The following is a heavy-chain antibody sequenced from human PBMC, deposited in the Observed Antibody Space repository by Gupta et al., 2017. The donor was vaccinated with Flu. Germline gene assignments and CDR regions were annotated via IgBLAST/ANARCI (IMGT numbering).Heavy chain of an antibody. CDR1: SHYW. CDR3: ARGSHDSKYRCFET. J-gene: IGHJ5*02. Sequence: SHYWMSGVRHMPGKGLEWVATLKQDGSDQDYVDSVKGRFTISRDSAKNSLYLQMNGLRVEDTAVYYCARGSHDSKYRCFETWGQGTRVTVSS. D-gene: IGHD4-4*01. V-gene: IGHV3-7*01. CDR2: LKQDGSDQ.